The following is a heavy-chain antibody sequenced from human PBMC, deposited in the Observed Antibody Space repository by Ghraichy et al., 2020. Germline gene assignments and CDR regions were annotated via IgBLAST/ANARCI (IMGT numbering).Heavy chain of an antibody. J-gene: IGHJ4*02. V-gene: IGHV4-59*01. D-gene: IGHD4-17*01. CDR3: AREADDYGDLIIDN. CDR1: GDSISTYY. CDR2: IGYSGST. Sequence: SETLSLTCTVSGDSISTYYWNWIRQPPGKGLEWIGYIGYSGSTKYNPSLKSRVTISVDPSKNQFSLKLSSVTAADTAVYYCAREADDYGDLIIDNWGQGTLVTVS.